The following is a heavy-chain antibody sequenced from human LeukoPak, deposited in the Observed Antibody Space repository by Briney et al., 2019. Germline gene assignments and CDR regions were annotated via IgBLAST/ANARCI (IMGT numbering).Heavy chain of an antibody. J-gene: IGHJ3*02. D-gene: IGHD3-10*01. Sequence: PSETLSLTCTVSGGSISSGSYYWSWIRQPAGKGLEWIGRIYTSGSTNYNPSLKSRVTISVDTSKNQFSLKLSSVTAADTAVYYCARAFYYYGSGSWESHAFDIWGQGTMVTVSS. CDR2: IYTSGST. CDR1: GGSISSGSYY. CDR3: ARAFYYYGSGSWESHAFDI. V-gene: IGHV4-61*02.